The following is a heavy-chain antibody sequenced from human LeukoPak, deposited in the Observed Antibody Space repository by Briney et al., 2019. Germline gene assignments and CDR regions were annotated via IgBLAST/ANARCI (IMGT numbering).Heavy chain of an antibody. V-gene: IGHV3-23*01. CDR3: ADSSSWYSLDY. D-gene: IGHD6-13*01. CDR1: GFTLSGYW. J-gene: IGHJ4*02. CDR2: ISGSGGST. Sequence: GGSLRLSCAASGFTLSGYWMSWVRQAPGKGLEWVSAISGSGGSTYYADSVKGRFTISRDNSKNTLYLQMNSLRAEDTAVYYCADSSSWYSLDYWGQGTLVTVSS.